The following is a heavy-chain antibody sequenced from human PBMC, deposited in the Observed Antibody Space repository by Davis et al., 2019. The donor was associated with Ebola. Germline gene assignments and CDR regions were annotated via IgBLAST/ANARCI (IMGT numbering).Heavy chain of an antibody. CDR3: ARLVGRFGDAYYYYGMDV. Sequence: PSETLSLTCTVSGASISSSGYYWGWIRQPPGKGLEWIGSIYYSGSTYYNPSLKSRVTISVDTSKNQFSLKLSSVTAADTAVYYCARLVGRFGDAYYYYGMDVWGQGTTVTVSS. CDR2: IYYSGST. CDR1: GASISSSGYY. V-gene: IGHV4-39*01. D-gene: IGHD3-10*01. J-gene: IGHJ6*02.